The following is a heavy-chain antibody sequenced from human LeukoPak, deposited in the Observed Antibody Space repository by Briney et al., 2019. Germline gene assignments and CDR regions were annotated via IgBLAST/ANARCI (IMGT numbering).Heavy chain of an antibody. D-gene: IGHD3-10*01. Sequence: GGSLRLSCAASGFTFSRYAMSWVRQAPGKGLEWVSSISSSSSYIYYADSVKGRFTISRDNAKNSLYLQMNSLRAEDTAVYYCARAPYGSGSYKVDYWGQGTLVTVSS. CDR1: GFTFSRYA. J-gene: IGHJ4*02. CDR3: ARAPYGSGSYKVDY. V-gene: IGHV3-21*01. CDR2: ISSSSSYI.